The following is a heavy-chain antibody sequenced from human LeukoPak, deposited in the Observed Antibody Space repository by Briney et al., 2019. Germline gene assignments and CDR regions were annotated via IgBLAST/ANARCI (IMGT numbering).Heavy chain of an antibody. V-gene: IGHV4-30-4*01. Sequence: SETLSLTCTVSGGSISSGDYYWSWIRQPPGKGLEWIGYIYYSGSTYYNPSLKSRVTISVDRSKNQFSLKLSSVTAADTAVYYCARGLTYDFWSGYYTLSPGYFDYWGQGTLVTVSS. CDR3: ARGLTYDFWSGYYTLSPGYFDY. J-gene: IGHJ4*02. CDR1: GGSISSGDYY. CDR2: IYYSGST. D-gene: IGHD3-3*01.